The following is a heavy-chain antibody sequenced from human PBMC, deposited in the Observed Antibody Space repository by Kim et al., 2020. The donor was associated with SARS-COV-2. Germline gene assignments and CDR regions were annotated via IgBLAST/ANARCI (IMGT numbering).Heavy chain of an antibody. CDR1: GFTFSSYW. CDR3: VRGCSAY. Sequence: GGSLRLSCAASGFTFSSYWMNWVRQAPGKGLEWVANIKEDGSAQYYVDSVKGRFTISRDNAKNSLYLQMNSLRAEDTAVYYCVRGCSAYLGQGTLVTVSS. D-gene: IGHD6-6*01. V-gene: IGHV3-7*03. CDR2: IKEDGSAQ. J-gene: IGHJ4*02.